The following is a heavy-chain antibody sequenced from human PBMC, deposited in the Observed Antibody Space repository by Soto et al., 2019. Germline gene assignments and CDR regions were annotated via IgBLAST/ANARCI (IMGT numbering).Heavy chain of an antibody. J-gene: IGHJ4*02. CDR2: IDYSGST. V-gene: IGHV4-30-4*01. CDR3: ARGLEKRRGYYFDY. CDR1: GGSISSGDYY. D-gene: IGHD1-1*01. Sequence: QVQLQESGPGLVKPSQTLSLTCTVSGGSISSGDYYWSWIRQPPGKGLEWIGYIDYSGSTYYNPSLKSRVTISVDTSTNQFSLKLSSVTAADTAVYYCARGLEKRRGYYFDYWGQGTLVTVSS.